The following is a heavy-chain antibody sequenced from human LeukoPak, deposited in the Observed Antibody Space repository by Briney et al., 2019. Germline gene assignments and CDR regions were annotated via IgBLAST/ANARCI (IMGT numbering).Heavy chain of an antibody. J-gene: IGHJ6*03. CDR2: IKEDGSEI. CDR3: AKNVREADWYYYYMDV. CDR1: GFTFTTYW. D-gene: IGHD3-9*01. V-gene: IGHV3-7*01. Sequence: PGGSLRLSCAASGFTFTTYWMSWVRQAPEKGLEWVANIKEDGSEIHYVDSVKGRFTISRDNAENSLYLQMDSLRAEDTAVYYCAKNVREADWYYYYMDVWGKGTTVTVSS.